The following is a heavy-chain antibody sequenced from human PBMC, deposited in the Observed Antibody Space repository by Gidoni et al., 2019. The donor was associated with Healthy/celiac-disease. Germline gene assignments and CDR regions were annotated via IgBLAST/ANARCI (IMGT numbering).Heavy chain of an antibody. CDR3: AKDIATFGGVIVTASFDY. Sequence: EVQLVESGGGLVQPGRSLILSCAASGFTFDDYARHWVRQAPGKGLEWVSGISWHSGSIGDADSVQGRFTISRDNDKNSLYLQMNSLRAEDTALYYCAKDIATFGGVIVTASFDYWGQGTLVTVSS. V-gene: IGHV3-9*01. CDR1: GFTFDDYA. CDR2: ISWHSGSI. J-gene: IGHJ4*02. D-gene: IGHD3-16*02.